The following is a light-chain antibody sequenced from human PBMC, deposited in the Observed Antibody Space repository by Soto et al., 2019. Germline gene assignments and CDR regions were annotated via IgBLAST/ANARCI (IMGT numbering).Light chain of an antibody. J-gene: IGKJ5*01. V-gene: IGKV3-15*01. CDR1: QSVSSN. Sequence: EIVMTQSPATLSVSPGERAALSCRASQSVSSNLAWYQQKPGQAHRLLIYGASARATGIPARFSGSGYVTEFTLNISSLQSEDFAVYYCQKYNNWPPITCGQGTRREIK. CDR3: QKYNNWPPIT. CDR2: GAS.